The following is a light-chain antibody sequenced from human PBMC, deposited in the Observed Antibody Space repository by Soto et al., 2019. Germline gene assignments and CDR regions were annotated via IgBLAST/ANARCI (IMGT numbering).Light chain of an antibody. V-gene: IGKV3-20*01. J-gene: IGKJ5*01. CDR3: QHYGNSPLT. CDR1: QSVSSSQ. Sequence: DIVLTQSPGTLSLSPGEGATLSCRAGQSVSSSQLAWYQQKPGQAPRLLVYGASSRATGIPERFSGSVSEPDFTLSISRLEPEDCAVYYCQHYGNSPLTFGQGTRLEIK. CDR2: GAS.